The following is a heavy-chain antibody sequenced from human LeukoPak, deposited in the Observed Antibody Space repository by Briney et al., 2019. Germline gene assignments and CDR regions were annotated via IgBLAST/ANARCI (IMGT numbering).Heavy chain of an antibody. D-gene: IGHD3-16*02. CDR2: IIPILGIA. J-gene: IGHJ3*02. CDR1: GGTFSSYA. CDR3: ARTEDYVWGNSRYGVFDI. V-gene: IGHV1-69*04. Sequence: EASVKVSCKASGGTFSSYAISWGRQAPGQGLEWMGRIIPILGIANYAQKFQGRVKITADKSTTTAYVEMSSLRSEDTAVYYCARTEDYVWGNSRYGVFDIWGQGTMVTVSS.